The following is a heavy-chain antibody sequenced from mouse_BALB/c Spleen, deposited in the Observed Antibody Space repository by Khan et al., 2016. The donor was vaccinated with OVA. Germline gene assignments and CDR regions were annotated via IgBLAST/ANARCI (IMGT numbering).Heavy chain of an antibody. CDR3: ARVPYYYDSKYAIDY. CDR1: GFTFSSYG. J-gene: IGHJ4*01. CDR2: INSNGGSN. V-gene: IGHV5-6-3*01. D-gene: IGHD1-1*01. Sequence: EVELVESGGNLVQPGGSLKLSCAASGFTFSSYGMSWVRQTPDKRLELVATINSNGGSNYYPSSVNGRFTISRDNAKNTMFLQMSSQRSEDTAMYYCARVPYYYDSKYAIDYWGQGTSVTVSS.